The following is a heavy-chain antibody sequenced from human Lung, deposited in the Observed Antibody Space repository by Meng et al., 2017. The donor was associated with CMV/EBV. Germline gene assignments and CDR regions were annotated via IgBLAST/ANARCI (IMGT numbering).Heavy chain of an antibody. Sequence: AHLVPAGGECKKTGGSVKVSSKASGYTFTNYGITWVRPAPGQGLEWMGWISAYNGNTNYAQTLQGRLTMTTDTSTSTAYMELRSLRSDDTAVYYCARVEVGITSGDYWGQGTLVTVSS. V-gene: IGHV1-18*01. CDR1: GYTFTNYG. CDR3: ARVEVGITSGDY. CDR2: ISAYNGNT. D-gene: IGHD1-26*01. J-gene: IGHJ4*02.